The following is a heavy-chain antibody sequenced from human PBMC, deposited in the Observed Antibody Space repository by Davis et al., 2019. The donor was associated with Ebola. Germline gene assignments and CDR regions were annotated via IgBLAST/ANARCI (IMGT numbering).Heavy chain of an antibody. Sequence: AASVKVSCKASGYTFTSCAMHWVRQAPGQRLEWMGWINGGNGNTKYSQKFQRRVTITRDTSASTVYMELSSLRSEGTAVYYCARGGWDGDSSSWYYFDYWGQGTLVTVSS. CDR3: ARGGWDGDSSSWYYFDY. CDR1: GYTFTSCA. CDR2: INGGNGNT. J-gene: IGHJ4*02. V-gene: IGHV1-3*01. D-gene: IGHD6-13*01.